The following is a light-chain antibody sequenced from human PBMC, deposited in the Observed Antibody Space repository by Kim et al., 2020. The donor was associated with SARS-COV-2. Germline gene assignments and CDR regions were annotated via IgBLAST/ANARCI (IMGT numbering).Light chain of an antibody. CDR2: GNT. CDR1: SSNVGSNY. J-gene: IGLJ3*02. CDR3: ATWDDSLSGQV. V-gene: IGLV1-47*01. Sequence: GQRVTMSCSGSSSNVGSNYVYWYQQLPGTAPKLLIYGNTQRPSGVPDRFSGSKSGTSASLAISGLRSEDEADYYCATWDDSLSGQVFGGGTKLTVL.